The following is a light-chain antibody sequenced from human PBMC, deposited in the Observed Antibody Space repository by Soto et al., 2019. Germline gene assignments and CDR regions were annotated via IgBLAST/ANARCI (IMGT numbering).Light chain of an antibody. J-gene: IGKJ4*01. CDR2: AAS. CDR3: LQHNSYPLT. V-gene: IGKV1-17*01. CDR1: QGIRKD. Sequence: DIQMTQSPSSLSASVGDRVTITCRASQGIRKDLGWYQQKPGKAPKRLIYAASSLQSGVPSRFSGSGSGTEFTLTISSLQPEDFATYYWLQHNSYPLTFGGRTKVEIK.